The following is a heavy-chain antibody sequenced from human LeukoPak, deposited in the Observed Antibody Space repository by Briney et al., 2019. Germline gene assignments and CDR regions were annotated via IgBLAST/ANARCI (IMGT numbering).Heavy chain of an antibody. Sequence: SETLSLTCSVSGGSITSYYWFWIRQPPGKGLEWIGYFYYSGSTIYNPSLKSRVTISVDTSKNQCSLKLSSVTAADTAVYYCARGLSLSSGYGLITLRFDYWGQGTLVTVSS. CDR2: FYYSGST. V-gene: IGHV4-59*12. CDR3: ARGLSLSSGYGLITLRFDY. J-gene: IGHJ4*02. CDR1: GGSITSYY. D-gene: IGHD3-22*01.